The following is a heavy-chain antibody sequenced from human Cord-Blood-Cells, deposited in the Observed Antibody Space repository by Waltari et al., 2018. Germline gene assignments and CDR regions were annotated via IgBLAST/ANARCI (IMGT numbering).Heavy chain of an antibody. D-gene: IGHD1-26*01. V-gene: IGHV1-2*02. Sequence: QVQLVPSGAEVKKPGASVTVSCKASGYTFTGYDLHWVRQAPGQGLEWMGWINPNSGGTNYAQKFQGRVTMTRDTSISTAYMELSRLRSDDTTVYYCARGEWELLRDAFDIWGQGTMVTVSS. CDR3: ARGEWELLRDAFDI. CDR1: GYTFTGYD. CDR2: INPNSGGT. J-gene: IGHJ3*02.